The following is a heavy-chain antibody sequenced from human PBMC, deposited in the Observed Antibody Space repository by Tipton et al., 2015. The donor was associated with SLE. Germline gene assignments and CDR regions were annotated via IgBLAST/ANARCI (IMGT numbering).Heavy chain of an antibody. V-gene: IGHV4-31*03. J-gene: IGHJ1*01. CDR3: ATRGYDFWSGYYIGIPLQH. D-gene: IGHD3-3*01. CDR2: INHSGST. Sequence: TLSLTCTVSGGSISSGGYYWSWIRQRPGKGLEWIGEINHSGSTNYNPSLKSRVTISVDTSKNQFSLKLSSVTAADTAVYYCATRGYDFWSGYYIGIPLQHWGQGTLVTVSS. CDR1: GGSISSGGYY.